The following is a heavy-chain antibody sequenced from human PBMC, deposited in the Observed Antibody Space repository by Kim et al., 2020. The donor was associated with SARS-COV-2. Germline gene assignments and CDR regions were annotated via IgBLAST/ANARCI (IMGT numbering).Heavy chain of an antibody. J-gene: IGHJ4*02. D-gene: IGHD3-10*01. V-gene: IGHV3-15*01. CDR3: TTVLLWFGELFNPAYDFDY. Sequence: GGSLRLSCAASGFTFSNAWMSWVRQAPGKGLEWVGRIKSKTDGGTTDYAAPVKGRFTISRDDSKNTLYLQMNSLKTEDTAVYYCTTVLLWFGELFNPAYDFDYWGQGTLVTVSS. CDR2: IKSKTDGGTT. CDR1: GFTFSNAW.